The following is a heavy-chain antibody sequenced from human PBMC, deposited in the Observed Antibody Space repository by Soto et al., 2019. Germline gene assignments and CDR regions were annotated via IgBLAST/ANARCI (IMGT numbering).Heavy chain of an antibody. D-gene: IGHD2-8*02. V-gene: IGHV3-23*01. J-gene: IGHJ4*02. CDR2: INGGNGGT. CDR1: GITFVRHA. CDR3: AGVDVMLVAIITTRIDN. Sequence: EVQLLESGGGLAQPGGSLRLACEASGITFVRHAMTWVRQAPGKGLAWVSTINGGNGGTYYADSVKGRFTISRDKSHNPRYLHMGSQRSEDTAIYYCAGVDVMLVAIITTRIDNWGQGTLGSVSS.